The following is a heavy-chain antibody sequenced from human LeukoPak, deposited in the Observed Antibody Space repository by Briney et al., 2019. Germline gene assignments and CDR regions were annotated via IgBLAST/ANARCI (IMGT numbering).Heavy chain of an antibody. CDR3: ARVGIVGATNWFDP. Sequence: GASVKVSCKASGYTFTSYDINWVRQATGQGLEWMGWINPNSGGTNYAQKFQGRVTMTRDTSISTAYMELSRLRSDDTAVYYCARVGIVGATNWFDPWGQGTLVTVSS. CDR2: INPNSGGT. D-gene: IGHD1-26*01. V-gene: IGHV1-2*02. J-gene: IGHJ5*02. CDR1: GYTFTSYD.